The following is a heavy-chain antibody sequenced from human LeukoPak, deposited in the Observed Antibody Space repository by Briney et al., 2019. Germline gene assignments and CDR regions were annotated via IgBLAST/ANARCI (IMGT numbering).Heavy chain of an antibody. Sequence: PGGSLRLSCAASGFTVSGNYMSWVRQAPGKGLEWVSIIYSGGRTYYADSVKGRFTISRDNSKNTLYLQMNSLRAEDTVVYYCAREWYFDYWGQGTLVTVSS. J-gene: IGHJ4*02. CDR3: AREWYFDY. V-gene: IGHV3-53*01. CDR2: IYSGGRT. CDR1: GFTVSGNY.